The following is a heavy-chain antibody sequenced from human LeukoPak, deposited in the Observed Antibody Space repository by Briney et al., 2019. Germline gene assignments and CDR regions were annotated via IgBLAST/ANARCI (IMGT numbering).Heavy chain of an antibody. CDR2: ISGSGGST. V-gene: IGHV3-23*01. CDR3: AKPLRGLRYFDWLLNAFDI. Sequence: GGTLRLSCAASGFTFSSYGMSWVRQAPGKGLEWVSAISGSGGSTYYADSVKGRFTISRDNSKNTLYLQMNSLRAEDTAVYYCAKPLRGLRYFDWLLNAFDIWGQGTMVTVSS. D-gene: IGHD3-9*01. CDR1: GFTFSSYG. J-gene: IGHJ3*02.